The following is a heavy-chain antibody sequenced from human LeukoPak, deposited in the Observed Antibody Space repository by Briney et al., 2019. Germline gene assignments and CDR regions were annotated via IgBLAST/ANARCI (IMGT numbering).Heavy chain of an antibody. Sequence: GGSLRLSCAASGFTFSSSWMSWVRQAPGKGLEWVTNIKPDGSEKYYVDSVKGRFTISRDNAKNSLYLQMNSLRAEDTALYYCARDRVGATDYWGQGTLVTVPS. CDR3: ARDRVGATDY. D-gene: IGHD1-26*01. CDR2: IKPDGSEK. CDR1: GFTFSSSW. V-gene: IGHV3-7*01. J-gene: IGHJ4*02.